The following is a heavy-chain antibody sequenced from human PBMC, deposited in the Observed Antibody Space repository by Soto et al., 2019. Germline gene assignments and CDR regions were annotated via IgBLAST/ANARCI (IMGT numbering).Heavy chain of an antibody. J-gene: IGHJ6*02. CDR3: ARWGDIVVVPAAHYYYYGMDV. D-gene: IGHD2-2*01. V-gene: IGHV3-30*07. Sequence: DSVKGRFTISSDNSKNSLYLQMNSLRAEDTAVYYCARWGDIVVVPAAHYYYYGMDVWGQGTTVTVSS.